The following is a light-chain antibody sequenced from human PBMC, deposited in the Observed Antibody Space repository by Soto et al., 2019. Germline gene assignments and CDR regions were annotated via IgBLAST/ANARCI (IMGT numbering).Light chain of an antibody. CDR3: SSYTGSNALYV. V-gene: IGLV2-14*03. CDR2: DVS. CDR1: GSDIGFYNY. J-gene: IGLJ1*01. Sequence: QSVLTQPASVSGSPGQSITISCTGTGSDIGFYNYVSWYHQHPGKAPKLMIYDVSNRPSGVSNRFSASKSGITASLTISGLQAEDEADYYCSSYTGSNALYVFGTGTKVTVL.